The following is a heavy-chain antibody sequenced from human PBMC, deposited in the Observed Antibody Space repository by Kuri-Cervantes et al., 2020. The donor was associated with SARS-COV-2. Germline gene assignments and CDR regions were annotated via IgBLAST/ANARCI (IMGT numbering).Heavy chain of an antibody. V-gene: IGHV4-59*01. CDR3: ASGYSYCAAFDI. CDR1: GVSISSYY. CDR2: IYYSRST. D-gene: IGHD5-18*01. J-gene: IGHJ3*02. Sequence: SETLSLTCTGSGVSISSYYWSWIRQPPGKGLEWIGYIYYSRSTNYNPSLKRRVTISVDTSKNQFPLKLSSVTAADTAVYYCASGYSYCAAFDIWGQGTMVTVSS.